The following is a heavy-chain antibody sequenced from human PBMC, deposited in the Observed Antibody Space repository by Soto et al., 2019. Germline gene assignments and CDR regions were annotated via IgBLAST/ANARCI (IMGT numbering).Heavy chain of an antibody. CDR1: GGSISSYY. J-gene: IGHJ3*02. Sequence: SETLSLTCTVSGGSISSYYWSWIRQPPGKGLEWIGYIYYSGSTSYNPSLKSRVTISVDTSKNQFSLKLSSVTAADTAVYYCARNHVTIFGVVEAFDIWGQGTMVTVS. V-gene: IGHV4-59*01. CDR2: IYYSGST. D-gene: IGHD3-3*01. CDR3: ARNHVTIFGVVEAFDI.